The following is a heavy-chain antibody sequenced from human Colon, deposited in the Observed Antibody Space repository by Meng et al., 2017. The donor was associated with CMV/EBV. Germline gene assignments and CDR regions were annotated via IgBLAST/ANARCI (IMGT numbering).Heavy chain of an antibody. D-gene: IGHD2-8*02. CDR2: IYYSGST. Sequence: CAFSGGSISSGDYYWRWIRQPPGKGLEWIGYIYYSGSTYYNPSLKSRVTISVDTSKNQFSLKLSSVTAADTAVYYCASFHTDGGFGPWGQGTLVTVSS. J-gene: IGHJ5*02. CDR1: GGSISSGDYY. CDR3: ASFHTDGGFGP. V-gene: IGHV4-30-4*01.